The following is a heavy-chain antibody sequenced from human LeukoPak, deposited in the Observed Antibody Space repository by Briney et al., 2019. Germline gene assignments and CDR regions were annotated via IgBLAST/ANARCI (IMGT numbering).Heavy chain of an antibody. V-gene: IGHV3-66*01. CDR2: IYSGGST. J-gene: IGHJ4*02. CDR3: AKDATYYYDSSGQRHYDY. CDR1: GFTVSSNY. D-gene: IGHD3-22*01. Sequence: GGSLRLSCAASGFTVSSNYMSWVRQAPGKGLEWASVIYSGGSTYYADSVKGRFTISRDNSKNTLYLQMNSLRAEDTAVYYCAKDATYYYDSSGQRHYDYWSQGTLVTVSS.